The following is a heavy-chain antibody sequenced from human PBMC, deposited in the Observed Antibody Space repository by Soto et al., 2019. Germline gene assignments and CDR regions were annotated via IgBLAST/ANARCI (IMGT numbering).Heavy chain of an antibody. D-gene: IGHD3-9*01. Sequence: ASVKVSCKASGGTFSSYAISWVRQAPGQGLEWMGGIIPIFGTANYAQKFQGRVTITADESTSTAYMELSSLRSEDTAVYYCARVGTIFFWFDPWGQGTLVTVSS. CDR2: IIPIFGTA. V-gene: IGHV1-69*13. CDR3: ARVGTIFFWFDP. J-gene: IGHJ5*02. CDR1: GGTFSSYA.